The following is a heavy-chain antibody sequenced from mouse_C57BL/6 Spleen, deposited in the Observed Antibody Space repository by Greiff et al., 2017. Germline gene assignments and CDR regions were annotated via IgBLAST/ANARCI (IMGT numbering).Heavy chain of an antibody. J-gene: IGHJ2*01. Sequence: EVNVVESGGGLVQPGGSLKLSCAASGFTFSDYYMYWVRQTPEKRLEWVAYISNGGGSTYYPDTVKGRFTISRDNAKNTLYLQMSRLKSEDTAMYYCARHGSSYYFDYWGQGTTLTVSS. CDR2: ISNGGGST. CDR3: ARHGSSYYFDY. D-gene: IGHD1-1*01. CDR1: GFTFSDYY. V-gene: IGHV5-12*01.